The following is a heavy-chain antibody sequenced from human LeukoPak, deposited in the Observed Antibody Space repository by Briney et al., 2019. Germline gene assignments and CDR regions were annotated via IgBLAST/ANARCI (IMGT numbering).Heavy chain of an antibody. J-gene: IGHJ3*02. V-gene: IGHV3-11*01. CDR3: ARGRHYYDTRGYSDAFDI. CDR2: ISSRDDSI. Sequence: GGSLRLSCAASGFTFGGYYMSWIRQAPGKGLEWIAYISSRDDSINYADSLTGRFTISRDNAKNSLFLQVNSLRAEDTAVYYCARGRHYYDTRGYSDAFDIWGQGTLVTVSS. D-gene: IGHD3-22*01. CDR1: GFTFGGYY.